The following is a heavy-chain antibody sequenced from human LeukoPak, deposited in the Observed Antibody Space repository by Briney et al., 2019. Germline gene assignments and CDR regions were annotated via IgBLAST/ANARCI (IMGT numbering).Heavy chain of an antibody. CDR3: AREMDSGYAEYYFDY. CDR1: GFTFSSYW. CDR2: IYGDGSST. V-gene: IGHV3-74*01. D-gene: IGHD5-12*01. Sequence: PGGSLILSCAASGFTFSSYWMHWVRHAPGKGLVWVSRIYGDGSSTSYADSVKGRFTITRDNAKNALFLQLNSLRAEDTAVYYCAREMDSGYAEYYFDYWGQGTLVTVSS. J-gene: IGHJ4*02.